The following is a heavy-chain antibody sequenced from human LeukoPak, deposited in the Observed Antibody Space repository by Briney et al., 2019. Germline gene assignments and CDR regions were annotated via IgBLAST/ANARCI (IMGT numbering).Heavy chain of an antibody. CDR2: MNPNSGNT. J-gene: IGHJ6*03. D-gene: IGHD2-15*01. V-gene: IGHV1-8*02. CDR1: GYTFTSYG. Sequence: ASVKVSCKASGYTFTSYGINWVRQATGQGLEWMGWMNPNSGNTGYAQKFQGRVTMTRNTSISTAYMELSSLRSEDTAVYYCARVNCSGPSGAYYYYYMDVWGKGTTVTVSS. CDR3: ARVNCSGPSGAYYYYYMDV.